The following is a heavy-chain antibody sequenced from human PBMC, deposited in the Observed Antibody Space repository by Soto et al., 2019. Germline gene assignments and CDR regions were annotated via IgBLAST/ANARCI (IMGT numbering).Heavy chain of an antibody. CDR3: ARVKGIAVAGTFGGGYYFDY. Sequence: GASVKVSCKASGYTFTGYYMHWVRQAPGQGLEWMGWINPNSGGTNYAQKFQGWVTMTRDTSISTAYMELSRLRSDDTAVYYCARVKGIAVAGTFGGGYYFDYWGQGTLVTVS. CDR1: GYTFTGYY. CDR2: INPNSGGT. D-gene: IGHD6-19*01. V-gene: IGHV1-2*04. J-gene: IGHJ4*02.